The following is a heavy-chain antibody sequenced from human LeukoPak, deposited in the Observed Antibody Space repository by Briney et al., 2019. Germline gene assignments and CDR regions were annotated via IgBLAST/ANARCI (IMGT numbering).Heavy chain of an antibody. CDR3: AREVVVTYGMDV. D-gene: IGHD3-22*01. V-gene: IGHV3-53*01. CDR1: GFTVSSNY. CDR2: IYSGGST. J-gene: IGHJ6*02. Sequence: GGSLRLSCAASGFTVSSNYMSWVRQAPGKGLEWVSVIYSGGSTYYADSVKGRFTISRDNSKNTLYLQMNSQRAEDTAVYYCAREVVVTYGMDVWGQGTTVTVSS.